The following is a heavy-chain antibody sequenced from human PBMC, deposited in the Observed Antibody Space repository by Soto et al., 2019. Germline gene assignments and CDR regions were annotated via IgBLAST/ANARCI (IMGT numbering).Heavy chain of an antibody. CDR3: ARARGWLVRGNFDY. J-gene: IGHJ4*02. V-gene: IGHV4-30-4*01. Sequence: SETLSLTCTVSGCSISSGDYYWSWIRQPPGKGLEWIGYIYYSGSTYYNPSLKSRVTISVDTSKNQFSLKLSSVTAADTAVYYCARARGWLVRGNFDYWGQGTLVTVSS. D-gene: IGHD6-19*01. CDR1: GCSISSGDYY. CDR2: IYYSGST.